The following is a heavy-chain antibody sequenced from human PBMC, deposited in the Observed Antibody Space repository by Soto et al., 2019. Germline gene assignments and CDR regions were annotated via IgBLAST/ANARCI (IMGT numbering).Heavy chain of an antibody. J-gene: IGHJ4*02. D-gene: IGHD3-9*01. CDR3: AKGLDYDILTGYSDGVGY. V-gene: IGHV3-23*01. CDR1: GFTFSSYA. CDR2: ISGSGGST. Sequence: GGSLRLSCAASGFTFSSYAMSWVRQAPGKGLEWVSAISGSGGSTYYADSVKGRFTISRDNSKNTLYLQMNSLRAEDTAVYYCAKGLDYDILTGYSDGVGYWGQGTLVTVSS.